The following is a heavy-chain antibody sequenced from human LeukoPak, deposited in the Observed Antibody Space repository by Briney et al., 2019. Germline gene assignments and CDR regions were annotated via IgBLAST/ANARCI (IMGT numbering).Heavy chain of an antibody. CDR3: ARLWGDVTIFDY. J-gene: IGHJ4*02. CDR2: IEQDGSEI. CDR1: GFTFSAFW. Sequence: PGGSLRLSCAASGFTFSAFWMSWVRQAPGKGLEWVANIEQDGSEIYYVDSVKGRFTVSRDNARNSLYLQTNSLRAEDTAVYYCARLWGDVTIFDYWGQGTLVTVSS. V-gene: IGHV3-7*01. D-gene: IGHD3-3*01.